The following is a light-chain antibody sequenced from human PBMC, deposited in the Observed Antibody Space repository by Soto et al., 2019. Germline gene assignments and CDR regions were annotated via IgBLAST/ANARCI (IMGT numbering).Light chain of an antibody. V-gene: IGKV3-20*01. Sequence: ILLTESPGTLSFSPGGRANLSRRASQSVSSSYLAWYQQKPAQAPSLLIYGASSRATGIPDRFSGSGSGTDFTLTISRLEPEDFAVYYCQQYGSSPTFGGGTKV. CDR1: QSVSSSY. CDR2: GAS. J-gene: IGKJ4*01. CDR3: QQYGSSPT.